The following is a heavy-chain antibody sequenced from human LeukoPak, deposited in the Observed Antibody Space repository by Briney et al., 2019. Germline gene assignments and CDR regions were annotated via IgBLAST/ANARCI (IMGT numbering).Heavy chain of an antibody. D-gene: IGHD3-9*01. CDR2: ISYDGSNK. J-gene: IGHJ6*03. CDR1: GFTFSSYA. Sequence: GGSLRLSCAASGFTFSSYAMHWVRQAPGKGLEWVAVISYDGSNKYYADSVKGRFTISRDNAKNSLYLQMNSLRAEDTAVYYCARDPLTLYDYYMDVWGKGTTVTVSS. CDR3: ARDPLTLYDYYMDV. V-gene: IGHV3-30-3*01.